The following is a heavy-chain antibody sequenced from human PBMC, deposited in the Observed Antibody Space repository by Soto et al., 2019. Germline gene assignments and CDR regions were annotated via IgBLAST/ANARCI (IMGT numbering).Heavy chain of an antibody. CDR1: GGSLTNYG. CDR2: IIPVFGTA. CDR3: ARGDAPKSGVTNYYGMDV. Sequence: QVQLVQSGAEVKKPGSSVKVSCKASGGSLTNYGVSWVRQAPGQGLEWMGGIIPVFGTANYAQKFQGRVTIAGYECTSPVFMDVRSLRSEDTAVYYCARGDAPKSGVTNYYGMDVWGQGTTVTVSS. V-gene: IGHV1-69*12. J-gene: IGHJ6*02. D-gene: IGHD3-10*01.